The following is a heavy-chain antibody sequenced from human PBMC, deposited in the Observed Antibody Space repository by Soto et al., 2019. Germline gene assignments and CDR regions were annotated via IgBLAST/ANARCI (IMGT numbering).Heavy chain of an antibody. CDR2: ISGSGGST. D-gene: IGHD6-19*01. CDR1: GGSFSGYY. CDR3: AKFSGWYYYYMDV. Sequence: ETLSLTCAVYGGSFSGYYWSWIRQAPGKGLEWVSAISGSGGSTYYADSVKGRFTISRDNSKNTLYLQMNSLRAEDTAVYYCAKFSGWYYYYMDVWGKGTTVTVSS. J-gene: IGHJ6*03. V-gene: IGHV3-23*01.